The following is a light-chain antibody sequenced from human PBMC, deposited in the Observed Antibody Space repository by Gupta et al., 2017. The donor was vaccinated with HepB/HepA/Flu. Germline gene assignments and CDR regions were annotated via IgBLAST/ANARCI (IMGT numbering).Light chain of an antibody. CDR1: RSNIGAGYD. CDR3: QSYDRSVSGYV. J-gene: IGLJ1*01. V-gene: IGLV1-40*01. CDR2: DNG. Sequence: QSVLTQPPSVSGAPGQRVTISCTGTRSNIGAGYDVHWYQHLPGGAPKLVIYDNGDRPSGVPDRFSGSKSGTSASRAITGLQAEDEADYYCQSYDRSVSGYVFGTGTKVTGL.